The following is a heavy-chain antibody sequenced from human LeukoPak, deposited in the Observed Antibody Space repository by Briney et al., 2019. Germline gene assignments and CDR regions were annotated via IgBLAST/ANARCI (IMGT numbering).Heavy chain of an antibody. Sequence: ASVKVSCKASGYTLINYGISWVRQAPGQGGEWMGWISDYNGNTNNAPKLQGRLTMTTDTSTSTAYMELRSLRSDDTAVYYCARVWSGRQGPNLLYYYYYYMDVWGRGTTVTVSS. CDR1: GYTLINYG. CDR3: ARVWSGRQGPNLLYYYYYYMDV. CDR2: ISDYNGNT. J-gene: IGHJ6*03. D-gene: IGHD3-10*01. V-gene: IGHV1-18*01.